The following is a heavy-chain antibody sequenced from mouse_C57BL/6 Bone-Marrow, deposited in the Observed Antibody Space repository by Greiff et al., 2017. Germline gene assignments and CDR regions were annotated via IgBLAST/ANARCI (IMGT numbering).Heavy chain of an antibody. CDR2: IYPRSGNP. Sequence: QVQLQQSGAELARPGASVKLSCKASGYTFTSYGISWVKQRTGPGLEWIGEIYPRSGNPYYNEKFKGKDTLTADKSSSTAYMELRSLTSEDSAVYFCARGITTVVAPDYWGQGTTLTVSS. D-gene: IGHD1-1*01. V-gene: IGHV1-81*01. CDR1: GYTFTSYG. CDR3: ARGITTVVAPDY. J-gene: IGHJ2*01.